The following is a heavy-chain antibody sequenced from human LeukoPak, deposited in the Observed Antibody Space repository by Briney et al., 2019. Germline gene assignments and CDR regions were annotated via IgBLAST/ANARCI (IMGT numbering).Heavy chain of an antibody. CDR1: GFTFSSYA. CDR3: AKDGRYQLLWDY. CDR2: ISGSGGST. Sequence: GGSLRLSCAASGFTFSSYAMSWVRQAPGKGLEWVSAISGSGGSTYYADSVRGRFTISRDNSKNTLYLQMNSLRAEDTAVYYCAKDGRYQLLWDYWGQGTLVTVSS. D-gene: IGHD2-2*01. J-gene: IGHJ4*02. V-gene: IGHV3-23*01.